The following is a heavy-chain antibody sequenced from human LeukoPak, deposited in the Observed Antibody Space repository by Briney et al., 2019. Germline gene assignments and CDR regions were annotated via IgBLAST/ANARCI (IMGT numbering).Heavy chain of an antibody. J-gene: IGHJ4*02. Sequence: SKTLSLTGSGSGGSITNYYWSWIRQSPGKGLEWRGFIYNTGRTNYNPSLQSRVTMSIDTSKNQFSLKLSSVTAADTAVYYCARKGELAIDYWGQGTLVTVSS. CDR1: GGSITNYY. V-gene: IGHV4-59*08. CDR3: ARKGELAIDY. D-gene: IGHD1-26*01. CDR2: IYNTGRT.